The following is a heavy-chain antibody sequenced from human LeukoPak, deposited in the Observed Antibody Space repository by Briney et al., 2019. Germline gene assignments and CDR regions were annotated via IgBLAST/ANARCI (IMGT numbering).Heavy chain of an antibody. Sequence: GSSVTVSCKASGGTFSSYAISWVRQAPGQGLEWMGGIIPIFGTANYAQKFQGRVTITADESTSTAYMELSSLRSEDTAVYYCARGHSSSSGVDYWGQGTLVTVSS. J-gene: IGHJ4*02. CDR2: IIPIFGTA. V-gene: IGHV1-69*01. CDR1: GGTFSSYA. CDR3: ARGHSSSSGVDY. D-gene: IGHD6-6*01.